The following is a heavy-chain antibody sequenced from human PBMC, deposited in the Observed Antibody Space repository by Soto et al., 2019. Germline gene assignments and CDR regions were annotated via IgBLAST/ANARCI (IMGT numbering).Heavy chain of an antibody. J-gene: IGHJ5*02. CDR1: CGSISSGDYY. CDR2: IYYSGST. D-gene: IGHD5-12*01. V-gene: IGHV4-30-4*01. CDR3: GIGLVVANWFDP. Sequence: SETLSLTCTVSCGSISSGDYYRSLIRQPPGKGLEWIGYIYYSGSTDYNPSLKSRVTISLDTSKNQFSLKLSSVTAADTAVYYCGIGLVVANWFDPWGQGTLVTVSS.